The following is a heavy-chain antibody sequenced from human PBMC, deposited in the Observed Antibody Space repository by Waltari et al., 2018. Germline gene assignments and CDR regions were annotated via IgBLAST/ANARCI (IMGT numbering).Heavy chain of an antibody. CDR2: IIPILGIA. CDR3: ARGVVPAAQYYYYYYMDV. D-gene: IGHD2-2*01. CDR1: GGTFSSYA. V-gene: IGHV1-69*04. J-gene: IGHJ6*03. Sequence: QVQLVQSGAEVKKPGSSVKVSCKASGGTFSSYAISWVRRAPGQGLEWMGGIIPILGIANYAQKFQGRVTITADESTSTAYMELSSLRSEDTAVYYCARGVVPAAQYYYYYYMDVWGKGTTVTVSS.